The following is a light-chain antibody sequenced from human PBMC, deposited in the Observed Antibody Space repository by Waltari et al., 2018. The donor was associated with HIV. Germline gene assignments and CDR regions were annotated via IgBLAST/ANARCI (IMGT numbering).Light chain of an antibody. CDR2: EVS. CDR1: SSDVGGYNY. J-gene: IGLJ3*02. Sequence: QSALTQPASVSGSPGQSITISCTGTSSDVGGYNYVSWYQQHPGKAPKLMIYEVSNRPSGFSNRSSGSKSGNTASLTISGLQAEDEADYYCSSYTSSSTLRVFGGGTKLTVL. V-gene: IGLV2-14*01. CDR3: SSYTSSSTLRV.